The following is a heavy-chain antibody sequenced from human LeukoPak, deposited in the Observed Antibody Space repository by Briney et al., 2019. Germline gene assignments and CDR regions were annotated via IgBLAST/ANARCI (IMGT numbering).Heavy chain of an antibody. V-gene: IGHV3-23*01. CDR2: ITGSGDGT. D-gene: IGHD4-11*01. CDR1: GFTFSSYA. J-gene: IGHJ4*02. CDR3: AKPSLYDYGNDEGDY. Sequence: PGGSLRLPCAASGFTFSSYAMNWVRQAPGKGLEWVSGITGSGDGTYYAGTVKGRFTISRDNSKNTLYLQMNSLRAEDTAVYYCAKPSLYDYGNDEGDYWGQGTLVTVSS.